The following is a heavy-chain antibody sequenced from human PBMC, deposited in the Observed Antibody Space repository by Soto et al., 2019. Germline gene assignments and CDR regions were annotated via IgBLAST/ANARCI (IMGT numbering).Heavy chain of an antibody. V-gene: IGHV4-34*02. D-gene: IGHD6-19*01. J-gene: IGHJ4*02. CDR2: ISHSGSR. Sequence: QVQLQQWGAGLLKASETLSLTCVVSGGSFSGYFWTWIRQSTGRGLEWIGEISHSGSRNYNPAFQSLVIISVDSSKNHVSLKLSSVTAADSATYFCARGLAYDRPITVAEPFDSWGQGTLVTVSS. CDR3: ARGLAYDRPITVAEPFDS. CDR1: GGSFSGYF.